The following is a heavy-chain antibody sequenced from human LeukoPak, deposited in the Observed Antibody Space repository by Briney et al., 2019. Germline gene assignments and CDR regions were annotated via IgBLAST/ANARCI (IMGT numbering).Heavy chain of an antibody. D-gene: IGHD6-13*01. CDR1: GFTFSSYS. CDR3: ARVKAAAGRPCWFDP. Sequence: GGSLRLSCAASGFTFSSYSMNWVRQAPGTGLEWVSSISSSSRYMYYADSVKGRFTISRDNAKNSLYLQMNSLRAEDTAVYYCARVKAAAGRPCWFDPWGQGTLVTVSS. V-gene: IGHV3-21*01. J-gene: IGHJ5*02. CDR2: ISSSSRYM.